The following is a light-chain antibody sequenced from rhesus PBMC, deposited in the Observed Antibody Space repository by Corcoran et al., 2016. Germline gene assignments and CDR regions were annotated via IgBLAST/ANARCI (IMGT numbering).Light chain of an antibody. V-gene: IGKV1-22*01. Sequence: DIQMTQSPSSLSASVGDTVTITGRASQSISSWVDWYQQKPGKAPKLLNYTASSLQSGVPSRVSGRGSVTDFTLTFSSLQPEDFATSYCQQYSSSPFTFGPGPKLDIK. CDR3: QQYSSSPFT. CDR1: QSISSW. J-gene: IGKJ3*01. CDR2: TAS.